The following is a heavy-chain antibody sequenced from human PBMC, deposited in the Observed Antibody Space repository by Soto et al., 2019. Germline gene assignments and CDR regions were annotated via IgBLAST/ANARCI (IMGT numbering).Heavy chain of an antibody. CDR2: ISSRSTNT. CDR1: GFTFSSYT. CDR3: ARGPLYYFDY. Sequence: EVQLVESGGGLVKPGGSLRLSCEDSGFTFSSYTMNWVRRAPGKGLEWVSSISSRSTNTHYADSVRGRFTISRDNAKRSLYLQMNSLSSEETAVYYCARGPLYYFDYWGQGTLVTVSS. J-gene: IGHJ4*02. V-gene: IGHV3-21*02.